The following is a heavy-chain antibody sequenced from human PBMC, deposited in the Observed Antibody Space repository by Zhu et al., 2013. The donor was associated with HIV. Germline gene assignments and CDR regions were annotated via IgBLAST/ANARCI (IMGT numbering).Heavy chain of an antibody. Sequence: VQLQESGPGLVKPSETLSLTCTVSGGSISSSSYYWGWIRQPPGKGLEWIGSIYYSGSTYYNPSLKSRVTISVDTSKNQFSLKLSSVTAADTAVYYCARDGGLAMAFDIWGQGTMVTVSS. V-gene: IGHV4-39*07. CDR3: ARDGGLAMAFDI. CDR1: GGSISSSSYY. J-gene: IGHJ3*02. D-gene: IGHD2-2*01. CDR2: IYYSGST.